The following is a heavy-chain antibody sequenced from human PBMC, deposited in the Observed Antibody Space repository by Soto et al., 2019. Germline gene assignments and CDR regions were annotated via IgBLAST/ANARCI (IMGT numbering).Heavy chain of an antibody. Sequence: QVQLVESGGGVVQPGTSLRLSCVASGFSFSVFGMHWVRQFPGKGLEWVAVISNDGSKRYYIESVEGRFTISRYDSIITLYLQEDSLRVNDTAVYYCAKNKVPYFDYWSRQRWFDPWGQGTPVTVSS. CDR1: GFSFSVFG. J-gene: IGHJ5*02. CDR3: AKNKVPYFDYWSRQRWFDP. V-gene: IGHV3-30*18. D-gene: IGHD3-3*01. CDR2: ISNDGSKR.